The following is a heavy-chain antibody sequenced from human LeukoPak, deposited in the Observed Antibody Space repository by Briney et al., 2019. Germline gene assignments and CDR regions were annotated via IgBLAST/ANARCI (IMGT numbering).Heavy chain of an antibody. J-gene: IGHJ4*02. CDR2: INPSGGST. D-gene: IGHD2-8*01. CDR1: GYTFTSYG. V-gene: IGHV1-46*01. CDR3: ARARMVYAISALGY. Sequence: ASVKVSCKASGYTFTSYGISWVRQAPGQGLEWMGIINPSGGSTSYAQKFQGRVTMTRDMSTSTVYMELSSLRSEDTAVYYCARARMVYAISALGYWGQGTLVTVSS.